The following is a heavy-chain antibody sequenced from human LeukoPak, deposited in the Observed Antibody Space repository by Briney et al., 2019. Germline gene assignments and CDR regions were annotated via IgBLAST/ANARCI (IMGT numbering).Heavy chain of an antibody. D-gene: IGHD3-22*01. CDR2: IKQDGSEK. CDR3: ARGPHDSSGYYLTL. V-gene: IGHV3-7*01. Sequence: GGLRLSCAASGFTGSSYWMTWVCQAPGKGLEWVGNIKQDGSEKYYVDSVKGRFTISRDNAKNSLYVQMNSLRAEDTAVYYCARGPHDSSGYYLTLWGRGTPVSVSS. J-gene: IGHJ2*01. CDR1: GFTGSSYW.